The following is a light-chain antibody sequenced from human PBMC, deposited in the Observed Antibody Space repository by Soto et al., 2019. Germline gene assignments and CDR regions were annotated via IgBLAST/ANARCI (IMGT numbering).Light chain of an antibody. CDR2: EVS. CDR3: SSYTSSSTLV. J-gene: IGLJ3*02. CDR1: SSDVGVYNY. Sequence: QSVLTQPASVSGSPGQSITISCTGTSSDVGVYNYVSWYQQHPGKAPKLMIYEVSNRPSGVSNRFSGSKSVNTASLTISGLQAEDEADYYCSSYTSSSTLVFGGGTKVTVL. V-gene: IGLV2-14*01.